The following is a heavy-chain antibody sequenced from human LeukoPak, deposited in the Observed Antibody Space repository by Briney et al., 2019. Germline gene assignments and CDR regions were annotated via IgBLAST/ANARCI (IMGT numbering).Heavy chain of an antibody. J-gene: IGHJ4*02. CDR1: GGSISSYY. CDR3: ASCSTGWDYYDSSGYYAFDY. CDR2: IYYSGST. D-gene: IGHD3-22*01. V-gene: IGHV4-59*08. Sequence: SETLSLTCTVSGGSISSYYCSWIRQPPGKGLEWIGYIYYSGSTNYNPSLKSRVTISVDTSKNQFSLKLSSVTAADTAVYYCASCSTGWDYYDSSGYYAFDYWGQGTLVTVSS.